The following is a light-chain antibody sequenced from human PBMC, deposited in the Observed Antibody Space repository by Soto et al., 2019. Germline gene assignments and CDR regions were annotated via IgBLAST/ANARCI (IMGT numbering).Light chain of an antibody. V-gene: IGKV3-15*01. Sequence: EIVMTQSPATLSVSPGXRATLSCRASQSVNTNLAWYQHKPGQAPRLLINGASTRASGVPARFSGSGSGTEFTLTISSLQSEDFTVYYCHHYETFGQGTKGDIK. J-gene: IGKJ1*01. CDR2: GAS. CDR3: HHYET. CDR1: QSVNTN.